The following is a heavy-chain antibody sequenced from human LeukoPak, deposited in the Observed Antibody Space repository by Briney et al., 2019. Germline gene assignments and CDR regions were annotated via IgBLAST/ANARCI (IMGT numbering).Heavy chain of an antibody. CDR3: ARVSRRAFDY. CDR1: GGSTSSYY. J-gene: IGHJ4*02. Sequence: PSETLSLTCTVSGGSTSSYYWSWIRQPPGKGLEWIGYIYYSGSTNYNPSLKSRVTISVDTSKNQFSLKLSSVTAADTAVYYCARVSRRAFDYWGQGTLVTVSS. V-gene: IGHV4-59*01. CDR2: IYYSGST.